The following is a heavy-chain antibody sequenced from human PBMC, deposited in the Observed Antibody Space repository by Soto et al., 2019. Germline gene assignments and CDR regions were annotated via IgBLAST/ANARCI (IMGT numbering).Heavy chain of an antibody. D-gene: IGHD4-17*01. CDR1: GFTFSSYA. CDR3: ARDYGTVTRDPHTEYYGMDV. Sequence: QVQLVESGGGVVQPGRSLRLSCAASGFTFSSYAMHWVRQAPGKGLEWVAVISYDGSNKYYADSVKGRFTISRDNSKNTLYLQMNSLRAEDTAVYYCARDYGTVTRDPHTEYYGMDVWGQGTTVTVSS. J-gene: IGHJ6*02. CDR2: ISYDGSNK. V-gene: IGHV3-30-3*01.